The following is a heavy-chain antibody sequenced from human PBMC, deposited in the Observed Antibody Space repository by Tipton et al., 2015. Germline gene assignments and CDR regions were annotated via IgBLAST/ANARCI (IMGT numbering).Heavy chain of an antibody. J-gene: IGHJ4*02. CDR1: GYSLSTGHC. Sequence: TLSLTCNVSGYSLSTGHCWGWVRLSPGKGLEWIGSISHSGNTYYNPSLKSRVTMSRDTSKNQFSLKLTSVTAADTAVYYCARDAWAGDTRGFYYIYWGRGTLVSVSS. D-gene: IGHD3-22*01. CDR2: ISHSGNT. V-gene: IGHV4-38-2*02. CDR3: ARDAWAGDTRGFYYIY.